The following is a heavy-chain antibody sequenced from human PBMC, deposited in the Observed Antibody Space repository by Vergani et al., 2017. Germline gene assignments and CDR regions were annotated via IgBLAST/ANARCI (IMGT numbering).Heavy chain of an antibody. CDR3: ATFPTSPLYYYGMDV. CDR2: IWYDGSNK. D-gene: IGHD2-2*01. J-gene: IGHJ6*02. Sequence: QVQLVESGGGVVQPGRSLRLSCAASGFTFSSYGMHWVRQAPGKGLEWVAVIWYDGSNKYYADSVKGRFTISRDNSKNTLYLQMNSLRAEDTAVYYCATFPTSPLYYYGMDVWGQGTTVTVSS. V-gene: IGHV3-33*01. CDR1: GFTFSSYG.